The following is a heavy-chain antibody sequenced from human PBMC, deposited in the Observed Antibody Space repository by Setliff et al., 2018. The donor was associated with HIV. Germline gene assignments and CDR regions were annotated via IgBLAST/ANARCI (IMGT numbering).Heavy chain of an antibody. D-gene: IGHD2-21*01. CDR3: AKQPARELLLDL. Sequence: SVKVSCKASGGTFSSYAINWVRQAPGQGLDWMGGIFPNLDIPNYAQKFQGRVTITADNSTSTAYMELSSLRPEDTAVYYCAKQPARELLLDLWGQGTLVTVSS. CDR2: IFPNLDIP. V-gene: IGHV1-69*10. CDR1: GGTFSSYA. J-gene: IGHJ4*02.